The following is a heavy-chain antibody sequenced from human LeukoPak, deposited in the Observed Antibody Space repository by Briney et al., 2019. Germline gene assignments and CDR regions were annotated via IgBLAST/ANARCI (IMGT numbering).Heavy chain of an antibody. V-gene: IGHV5-51*01. D-gene: IGHD5-18*01. CDR2: IYPGDSDS. J-gene: IGHJ4*02. CDR3: ARHIDTAMVNLIDY. Sequence: GESLKISCQGSGYNFINYWIGWVRQMPGKGLVWMGIIYPGDSDSRYSPSFQGQVTISVDKSISTAYLQWNNLKASDTAMYYCARHIDTAMVNLIDYWGQGTLVTVSS. CDR1: GYNFINYW.